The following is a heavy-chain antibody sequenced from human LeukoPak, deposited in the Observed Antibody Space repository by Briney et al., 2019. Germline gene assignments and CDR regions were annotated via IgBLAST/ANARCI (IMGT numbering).Heavy chain of an antibody. CDR1: GYRFIDNY. Sequence: GASVKVSCKASGYRFIDNYIVWVRQAPGQGLEWMGWVHTNNGDATYARKFQGRVTLTRDTSISTVYMELNSLTSDDTAVYYCTREDFWGQGTLVIVSS. J-gene: IGHJ4*02. CDR2: VHTNNGDA. CDR3: TREDF. V-gene: IGHV1-2*02.